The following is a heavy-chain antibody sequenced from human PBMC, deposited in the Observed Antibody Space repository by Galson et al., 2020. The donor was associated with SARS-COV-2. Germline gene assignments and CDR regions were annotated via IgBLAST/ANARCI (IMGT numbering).Heavy chain of an antibody. Sequence: GESLKISCAASGFTFSNFGMHWVRQAPGKGLEWAAVISTDGNNKYDADSVKGRFTISRDNSNNTLYLQMNSLRPEDTAVYFCARAGYSSTWTLGDAFDVWGQGTLVTVSS. J-gene: IGHJ3*01. D-gene: IGHD6-13*01. CDR3: ARAGYSSTWTLGDAFDV. V-gene: IGHV3-30*03. CDR2: ISTDGNNK. CDR1: GFTFSNFG.